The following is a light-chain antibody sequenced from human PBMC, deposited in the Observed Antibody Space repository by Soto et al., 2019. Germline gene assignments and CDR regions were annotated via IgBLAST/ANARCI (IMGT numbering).Light chain of an antibody. J-gene: IGKJ4*01. CDR2: DAS. Sequence: EIVLTQSPATLSLSPGERATLSCRASQSVSSYLAWYQQKPGQAPRLLIYDASNRATGIPARFSGSGSGTDFTLTISSLELEDFAVYYCQHRSNWPRTFGGGTKVDIK. CDR3: QHRSNWPRT. CDR1: QSVSSY. V-gene: IGKV3-11*01.